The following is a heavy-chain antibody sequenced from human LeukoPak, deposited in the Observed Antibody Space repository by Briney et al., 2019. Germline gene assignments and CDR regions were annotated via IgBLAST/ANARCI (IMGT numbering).Heavy chain of an antibody. CDR3: ARSAGDADYYYGMDV. CDR2: IYSGGST. J-gene: IGHJ6*02. V-gene: IGHV3-66*01. Sequence: GGSLRLSCAASGFTFSNYAMHWVRQAPGKGLEWVSVIYSGGSTYYADSVKGRFTISRDNSKNTLYLQMNSLRAEDTAVYYCARSAGDADYYYGMDVWGQGTTVTVSS. CDR1: GFTFSNYA. D-gene: IGHD7-27*01.